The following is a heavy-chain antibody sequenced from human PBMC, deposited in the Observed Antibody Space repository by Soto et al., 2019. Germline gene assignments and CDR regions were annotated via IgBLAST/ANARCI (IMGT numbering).Heavy chain of an antibody. CDR1: GGSFSGYY. D-gene: IGHD6-13*01. Sequence: QVQLQQWGAGLLKPSETLSLTCAVYGGSFSGYYWSWIRQPPGKGLEWIGEINHSGSTNYNPSLKSRVTRSVDTSKNQFSLKLSSVTAADTAVYYCARGSGYSSSYRYFDLWGRGTLVTVSS. CDR2: INHSGST. V-gene: IGHV4-34*01. J-gene: IGHJ2*01. CDR3: ARGSGYSSSYRYFDL.